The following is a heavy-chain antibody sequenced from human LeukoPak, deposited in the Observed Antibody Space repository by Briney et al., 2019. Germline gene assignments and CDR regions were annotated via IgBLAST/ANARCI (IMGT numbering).Heavy chain of an antibody. CDR2: ISSSSSYI. D-gene: IGHD6-25*01. V-gene: IGHV3-21*01. Sequence: GGSLRLSCAASGFTFSSYSMNWVRQAPGKGLEWVSSISSSSSYIYYADSVKGRFTISRDNAKNSLYLQMNSLRAEDTAVYYCARVERLADDAFDIWGQGTMVTVSS. CDR1: GFTFSSYS. J-gene: IGHJ3*02. CDR3: ARVERLADDAFDI.